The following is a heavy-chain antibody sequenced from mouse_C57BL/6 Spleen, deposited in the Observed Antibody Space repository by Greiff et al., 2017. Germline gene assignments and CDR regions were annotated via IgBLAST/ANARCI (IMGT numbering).Heavy chain of an antibody. CDR1: GYTFTDYN. CDR2: INPNNGGT. V-gene: IGHV1-18*01. J-gene: IGHJ4*01. D-gene: IGHD1-1*01. Sequence: VQLQQSGPELVKPGASVKIPCTASGYTFTDYNMDWVKQSPGKSLEWIGDINPNNGGTIYNQKFKGQATLTVDKSSSTAYMELRSLTSEDTAVYYCARGDYGSSYVRYYAMDDWGKGTSVTVSS. CDR3: ARGDYGSSYVRYYAMDD.